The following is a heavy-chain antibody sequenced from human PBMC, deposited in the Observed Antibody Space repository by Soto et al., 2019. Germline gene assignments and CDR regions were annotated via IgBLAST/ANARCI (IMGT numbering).Heavy chain of an antibody. Sequence: QVQLVQSGAEVKKPGASVKVSCKASGYTFTSYAMHWVRQAPGQRLEWMGWINAGNGNTKYSQKFQGRVTITRDTSASTAYMELSSLRSEDTAVYYCAIDAEIAVPWGGMDVWGQGTTVTVSS. CDR2: INAGNGNT. J-gene: IGHJ6*02. V-gene: IGHV1-3*01. CDR1: GYTFTSYA. CDR3: AIDAEIAVPWGGMDV. D-gene: IGHD6-19*01.